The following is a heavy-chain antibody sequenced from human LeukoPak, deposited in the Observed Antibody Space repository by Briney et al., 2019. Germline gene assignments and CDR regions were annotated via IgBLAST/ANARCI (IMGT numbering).Heavy chain of an antibody. Sequence: ASVKVLCKASGYTFTSYYMHWVRQAPGQGFEWMGIINPSGGSTSYAQKFKGRVTMTRDTSTSTVYMELSSLRSEDTAVYYCARDYGDSYGPLDYWGQGTLVTVSS. CDR3: ARDYGDSYGPLDY. D-gene: IGHD5-18*01. J-gene: IGHJ4*02. V-gene: IGHV1-46*01. CDR2: INPSGGST. CDR1: GYTFTSYY.